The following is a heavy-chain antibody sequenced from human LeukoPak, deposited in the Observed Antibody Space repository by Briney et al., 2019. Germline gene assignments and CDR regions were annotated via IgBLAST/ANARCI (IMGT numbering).Heavy chain of an antibody. CDR3: ARDNYAGANWLDP. CDR2: IIPIFGTA. CDR1: GGTFSSYA. Sequence: SVKVSCKASGGTFSSYAISWVRQAPGQGLEWMGGIIPIFGTANYAQKFQGRVTITTDESTSTAHMELSSLRSEDTAVYYCARDNYAGANWLDPWGQGTLVTVSS. J-gene: IGHJ5*02. D-gene: IGHD1-7*01. V-gene: IGHV1-69*05.